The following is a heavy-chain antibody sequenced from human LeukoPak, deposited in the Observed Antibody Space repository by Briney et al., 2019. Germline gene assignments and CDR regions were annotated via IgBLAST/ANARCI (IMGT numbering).Heavy chain of an antibody. CDR3: AKDKADISTGYLGGPDY. Sequence: GGSLRLSCAASGFTFNTYAMSWLRQAPGKGLEWVSVISGSGGSTYYADSVKGRFTISRDNSKNTLYLQMNSLRAEDTAVYYCAKDKADISTGYLGGPDYWGQGTLVTVSS. D-gene: IGHD3-9*01. CDR1: GFTFNTYA. V-gene: IGHV3-23*01. CDR2: ISGSGGST. J-gene: IGHJ4*02.